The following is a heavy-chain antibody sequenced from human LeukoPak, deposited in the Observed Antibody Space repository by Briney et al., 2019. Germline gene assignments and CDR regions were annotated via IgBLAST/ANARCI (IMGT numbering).Heavy chain of an antibody. D-gene: IGHD3-22*01. CDR1: GGSFSGYY. J-gene: IGHJ4*02. Sequence: PSGTLSLTCAVYGGSFSGYYWSWIRQPPGKGLEWIGEINHSGSTNYNPSLKSRVTISVDTSKNQFSLKLSSVTAADTAVYYCAGEDNYYDSSGYCDYWGQGTLVTVSS. V-gene: IGHV4-34*01. CDR3: AGEDNYYDSSGYCDY. CDR2: INHSGST.